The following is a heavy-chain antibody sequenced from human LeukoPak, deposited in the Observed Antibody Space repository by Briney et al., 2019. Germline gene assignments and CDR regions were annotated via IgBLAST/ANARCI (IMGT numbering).Heavy chain of an antibody. CDR2: ISSRSRTI. CDR3: ARDLYVSGDY. V-gene: IGHV3-48*01. D-gene: IGHD3-16*01. CDR1: GFTFSSYS. J-gene: IGHJ4*02. Sequence: GGSLRLSCAASGFTFSSYSMNWVRQAPGKGLEWVSYISSRSRTIYYADSVKGRFTISRDNAKNSLYLQMNSLRAEDTAVYCCARDLYVSGDYWGQGTLVTVSS.